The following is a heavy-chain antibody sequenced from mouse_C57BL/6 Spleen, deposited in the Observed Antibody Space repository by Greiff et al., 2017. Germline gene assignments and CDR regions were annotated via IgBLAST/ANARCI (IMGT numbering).Heavy chain of an antibody. J-gene: IGHJ4*01. V-gene: IGHV1-80*01. CDR3: ASSTTVVAPLAMDY. D-gene: IGHD1-1*01. Sequence: QVQLQQSGAELVKPGASVKISCKASGYAFSSYWMNWVKQRPGKGLEWIGQIYPGDGDTNYNGKFKGKATLTADKSSSTAYMQLSSLTSEDSAVYFCASSTTVVAPLAMDYWGQGTSVTVSS. CDR1: GYAFSSYW. CDR2: IYPGDGDT.